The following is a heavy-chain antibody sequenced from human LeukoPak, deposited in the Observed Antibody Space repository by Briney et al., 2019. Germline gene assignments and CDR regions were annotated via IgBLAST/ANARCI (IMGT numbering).Heavy chain of an antibody. CDR3: ARGGYNSGPPGGTLDY. V-gene: IGHV1-69*05. Sequence: SVKVTRKGSGGTFSSYAISWVRQAPGQGLEWMGGIIPIFGTANYAQKFQGRVTITTDESTSTAYMELSSLRSEDTAVYYCARGGYNSGPPGGTLDYWGQGTLVTVSS. J-gene: IGHJ4*02. D-gene: IGHD6-19*01. CDR1: GGTFSSYA. CDR2: IIPIFGTA.